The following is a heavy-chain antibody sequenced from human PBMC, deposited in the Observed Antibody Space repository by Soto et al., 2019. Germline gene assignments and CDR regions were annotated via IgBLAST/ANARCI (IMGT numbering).Heavy chain of an antibody. CDR1: GGSISSGGYY. Sequence: SETLSLTCTVSGGSISSGGYYWSWIRQHPGKGLEWIGYIYYSGSTYYNPSLKSRVTISVDTSKNQFSLKLSSVTAADTAVYYCARVGTVIYWGYFDYWGQGTLVTVSS. CDR3: ARVGTVIYWGYFDY. J-gene: IGHJ4*02. V-gene: IGHV4-31*03. D-gene: IGHD7-27*01. CDR2: IYYSGST.